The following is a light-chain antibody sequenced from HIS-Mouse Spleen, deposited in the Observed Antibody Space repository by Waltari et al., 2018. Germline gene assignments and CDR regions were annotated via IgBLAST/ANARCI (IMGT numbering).Light chain of an antibody. Sequence: QSALTQPASVSGSPGQSITISCTGTSSDVGSYNLVSWYQQPPGKAPKLLIYEGSKRPAGVSHRFSCSKSGNTASLTISGLQAEDEADYYCCSYAGSSTYVFGTGTKVTVL. V-gene: IGLV2-23*01. CDR2: EGS. CDR3: CSYAGSSTYV. J-gene: IGLJ1*01. CDR1: SSDVGSYNL.